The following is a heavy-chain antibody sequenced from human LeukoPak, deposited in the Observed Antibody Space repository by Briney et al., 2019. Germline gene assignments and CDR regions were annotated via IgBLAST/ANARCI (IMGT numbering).Heavy chain of an antibody. D-gene: IGHD1-26*01. Sequence: SETLSLTCTVSGGSISSSSYYWGWIRQPPGKGLEWIGSIYYSGSTYYNPSLKSRVTISVDTSKNQFSLKLSSVTAADTAVYYWARQKRYSGSYFDYWGQGTLVTVSS. CDR1: GGSISSSSYY. V-gene: IGHV4-39*01. J-gene: IGHJ4*02. CDR3: ARQKRYSGSYFDY. CDR2: IYYSGST.